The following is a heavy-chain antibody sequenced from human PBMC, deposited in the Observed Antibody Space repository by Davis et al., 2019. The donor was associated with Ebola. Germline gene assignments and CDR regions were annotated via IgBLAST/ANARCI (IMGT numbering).Heavy chain of an antibody. J-gene: IGHJ4*02. CDR2: INHSGGT. Sequence: SETLSLTCAVYGGSFSGYYWSWIRQPPGKGLEWIGEINHSGGTNYNPSLKSRVTISVDTSKNQFSLKLSSVTAADTAVYYCARGYYDYVWGSYRPKFFDYWGQGTLVTVSS. V-gene: IGHV4-34*01. CDR3: ARGYYDYVWGSYRPKFFDY. CDR1: GGSFSGYY. D-gene: IGHD3-16*02.